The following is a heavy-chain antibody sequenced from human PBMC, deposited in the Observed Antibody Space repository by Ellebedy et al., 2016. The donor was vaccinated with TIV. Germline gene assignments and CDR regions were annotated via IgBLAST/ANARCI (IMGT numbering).Heavy chain of an antibody. CDR1: GYTFTTFD. J-gene: IGHJ6*02. CDR2: MNPNNGDT. D-gene: IGHD3-9*01. CDR3: ARALRYPALVNMDV. Sequence: AASVKVSCKASGYTFTTFDINWVRQATGQGLEWMGWMNPNNGDTAYAQKFQGRVTITRNTSIGTAYMELSSLRSEDTAIYYCARALRYPALVNMDVWGQGTTVTVSS. V-gene: IGHV1-8*03.